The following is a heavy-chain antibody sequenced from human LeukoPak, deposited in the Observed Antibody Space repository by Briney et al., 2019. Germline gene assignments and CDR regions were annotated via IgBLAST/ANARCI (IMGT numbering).Heavy chain of an antibody. CDR2: IYYSGST. CDR3: ARHSGIAAADWFDP. J-gene: IGHJ5*02. CDR1: GGSISSSSYY. V-gene: IGHV4-39*01. D-gene: IGHD6-13*01. Sequence: PSETLSLTCTVSGGSISSSSYYWGWIRQPPGKGPEWIGSIYYSGSTYYNPSLKSRVTISVDTSKNQFSLKLSSVTAADTAVYYCARHSGIAAADWFDPWGQGTLVTVSS.